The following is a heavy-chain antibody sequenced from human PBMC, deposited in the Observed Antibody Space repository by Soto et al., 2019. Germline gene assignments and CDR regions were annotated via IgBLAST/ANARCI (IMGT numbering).Heavy chain of an antibody. V-gene: IGHV4-4*02. CDR1: LVSISSGNW. CDR3: ATINVPTPGHY. J-gene: IGHJ4*01. Sequence: QVQQQESGPGLVEPSVTLSLTCAASLVSISSGNWWRWVLQPPGRGLDDIGEMSHSGTTNYNPSLESRLTISLDTSKNHFSLKLTSVTAADPAVYYCATINVPTPGHYSGPGTLVLVSS. D-gene: IGHD2-2*01. CDR2: MSHSGTT.